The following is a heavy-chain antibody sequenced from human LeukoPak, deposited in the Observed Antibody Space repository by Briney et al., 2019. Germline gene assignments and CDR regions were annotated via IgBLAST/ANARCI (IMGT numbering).Heavy chain of an antibody. V-gene: IGHV1-18*01. J-gene: IGHJ4*02. D-gene: IGHD3-10*01. CDR2: ISAYNGNT. Sequence: ASVKVSCKASGYTFTSYGISWVRQAPGQGLEWMGWISAYNGNTNYAQKLQGRVTMTTDTSTSTAYMELRSLRSDDTAVYYCARDVSYYGSGSSGPVDYWGQGTLVTVSS. CDR1: GYTFTSYG. CDR3: ARDVSYYGSGSSGPVDY.